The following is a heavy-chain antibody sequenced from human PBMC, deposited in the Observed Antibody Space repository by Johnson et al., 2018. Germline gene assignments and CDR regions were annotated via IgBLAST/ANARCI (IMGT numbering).Heavy chain of an antibody. V-gene: IGHV3-74*01. CDR1: GFTFSNYW. CDR2: VSSDGSST. CDR3: ARDTGGMDV. Sequence: VQLVQSGGGLVQPGGSLRLSCTASGFTFSNYWFHWVRQSPGKGLEWVSRVSSDGSSTTYVDSVRDRFTISRDKAKNTLYLQMNGLRAEETAVYYCARDTGGMDVWGQGTAVTVSS. J-gene: IGHJ6*02. D-gene: IGHD3-10*01.